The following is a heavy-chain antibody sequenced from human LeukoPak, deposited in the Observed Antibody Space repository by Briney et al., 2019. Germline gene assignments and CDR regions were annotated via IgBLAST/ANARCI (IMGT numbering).Heavy chain of an antibody. V-gene: IGHV3-23*01. Sequence: GGSLRLSCAASGFTFSSYGMSWVRQAPGKGLEWVSAISGSGGSTYYADSVKGRFTISRDNSKNTLYLQMNSLRAEDTAVYYCAKDKMEMATIIYFDYWGQGTLVTVSS. CDR2: ISGSGGST. CDR1: GFTFSSYG. J-gene: IGHJ4*02. D-gene: IGHD5-24*01. CDR3: AKDKMEMATIIYFDY.